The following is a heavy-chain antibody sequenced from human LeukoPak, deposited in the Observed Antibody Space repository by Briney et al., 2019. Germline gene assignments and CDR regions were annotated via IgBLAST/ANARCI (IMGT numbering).Heavy chain of an antibody. J-gene: IGHJ4*02. D-gene: IGHD2-2*01. CDR3: ARRRYCSSTSCRRYFDY. V-gene: IGHV5-51*01. CDR1: GYSFTSYW. Sequence: GESLKISCQGSGYSFTSYWIGWVRQMPGKGLEWMGIIYPGDSDTRYSPSFQGQVTISADKSISTAYLQWRSLKASDTAMYYCARRRYCSSTSCRRYFDYWGQGTLVTVSS. CDR2: IYPGDSDT.